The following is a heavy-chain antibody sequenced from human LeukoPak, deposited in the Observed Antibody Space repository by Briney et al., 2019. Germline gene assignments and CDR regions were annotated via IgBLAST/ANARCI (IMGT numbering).Heavy chain of an antibody. Sequence: GGSLRLSCAAPGFTFSSYGMHWVRQAPGKGLEWVAVIWYDGSNKYYADSVKGRFTISRDNSKNTLYLQMNSLRAEDTAVYYCARERNWNYAFDYWGPGTLVTVSS. CDR2: IWYDGSNK. CDR3: ARERNWNYAFDY. CDR1: GFTFSSYG. V-gene: IGHV3-33*01. J-gene: IGHJ4*02. D-gene: IGHD1-7*01.